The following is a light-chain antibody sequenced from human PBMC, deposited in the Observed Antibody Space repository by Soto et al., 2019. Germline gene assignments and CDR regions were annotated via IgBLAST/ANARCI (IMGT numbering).Light chain of an antibody. V-gene: IGKV1-5*03. CDR1: QSISSW. CDR3: QQYNSFPIT. Sequence: DIQMTQSPSTLSASVGDRVTITCRASQSISSWLAWYQQKPGKAPKLLIYKASSLECGVPSRFSGSGSGTEFTLTISSLQPDNFATYYCQQYNSFPITFGQGTRLEIK. CDR2: KAS. J-gene: IGKJ5*01.